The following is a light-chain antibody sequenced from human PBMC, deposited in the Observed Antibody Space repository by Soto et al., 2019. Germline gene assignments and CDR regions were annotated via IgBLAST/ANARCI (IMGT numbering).Light chain of an antibody. CDR2: EVT. CDR1: RSDVGDYNY. Sequence: QSALTQPASVSGSPGQSITISCSGNRSDVGDYNYVSWYQLHPGRAPKLMIYEVTNRPSGVSNRFSASKSGNTASLTISGLQADDEGDYYCSSYSSSSLGVLFGGGTQLTVL. V-gene: IGLV2-14*01. J-gene: IGLJ2*01. CDR3: SSYSSSSLGVL.